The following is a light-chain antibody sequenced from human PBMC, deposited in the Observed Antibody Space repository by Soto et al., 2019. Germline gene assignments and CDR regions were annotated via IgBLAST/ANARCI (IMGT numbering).Light chain of an antibody. CDR3: QVWDASSDHAV. Sequence: SYELTQPPSVSVAPGQTARIPCGGNDIGSKGVHWYQQKPGQAPVVVVYDGSARPSGIPERFSGSNSGITATLTISRVEAGDEADYYCQVWDASSDHAVFGGGTQLTVL. V-gene: IGLV3-21*02. CDR1: DIGSKG. J-gene: IGLJ2*01. CDR2: DGS.